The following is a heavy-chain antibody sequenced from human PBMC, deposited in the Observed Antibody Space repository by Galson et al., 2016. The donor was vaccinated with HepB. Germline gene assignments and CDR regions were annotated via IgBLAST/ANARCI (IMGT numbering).Heavy chain of an antibody. Sequence: SLRLSCAASGFTFSSFAMSWVRQAPGKGLEWVSALNYSGGRTSYADSVKGRFTISRDNSKNTLYLQMNGVRAEDTAIYYCAKSLLGVVVATSFDYWGQGTLVTVSS. CDR3: AKSLLGVVVATSFDY. D-gene: IGHD2-15*01. CDR1: GFTFSSFA. J-gene: IGHJ4*02. CDR2: LNYSGGRT. V-gene: IGHV3-23*01.